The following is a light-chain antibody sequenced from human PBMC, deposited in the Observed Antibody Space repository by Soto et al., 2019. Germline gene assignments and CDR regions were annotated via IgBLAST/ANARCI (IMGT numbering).Light chain of an antibody. CDR2: ANI. CDR3: QSYDSSLSGSRV. Sequence: QTVVTQPPSVSGAPGQRVSISCTGSNSNIGAGYDVNWYQQLPGTAPKLLIYANIDRPSGVPDRFSGSKSGASAFLVITGLQAEDEAASYCQSYDSSLSGSRVFGGGTKVTVL. CDR1: NSNIGAGYD. J-gene: IGLJ3*02. V-gene: IGLV1-40*01.